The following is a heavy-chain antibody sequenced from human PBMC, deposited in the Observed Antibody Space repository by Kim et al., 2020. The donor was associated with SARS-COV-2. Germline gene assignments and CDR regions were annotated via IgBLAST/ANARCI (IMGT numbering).Heavy chain of an antibody. V-gene: IGHV3-23*01. CDR2: ISGSGGST. J-gene: IGHJ3*02. Sequence: GGSLRLSCAASGFTFSSYAMSWVRQAPGKGLEWVSAISGSGGSTYYADSVKGRFTISRDNSKNTLYLQMNSLRAEDTAVYYCAKDKWDFGQQLVLYAFDIWGQGTMVTVSS. D-gene: IGHD6-13*01. CDR1: GFTFSSYA. CDR3: AKDKWDFGQQLVLYAFDI.